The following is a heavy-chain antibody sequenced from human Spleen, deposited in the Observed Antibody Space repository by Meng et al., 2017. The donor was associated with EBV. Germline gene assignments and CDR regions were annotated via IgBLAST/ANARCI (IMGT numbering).Heavy chain of an antibody. V-gene: IGHV4-34*01. CDR3: ARGSGDYLKLDCFDP. D-gene: IGHD4-17*01. CDR2: INHSGDT. CDR1: GGSFSGYY. J-gene: IGHJ5*02. Sequence: LQQWGTGLLKPSETLSLPWVVEGGSFSGYYGSWIRQSPGKGLQWIGEINHSGDTVYDPSLKSRVTISIDTSKYQFSLNLTSVTAADTALYYCARGSGDYLKLDCFDPWGQGTLVTVSS.